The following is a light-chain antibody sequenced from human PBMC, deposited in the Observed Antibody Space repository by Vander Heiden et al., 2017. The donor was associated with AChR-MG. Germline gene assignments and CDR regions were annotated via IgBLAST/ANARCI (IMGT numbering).Light chain of an antibody. Sequence: DIQMTHSPTSLSAYVGDRVRITCRASQKISIYLNWYQQKPGKAPKLLIYGASNLESGVSSRFSGSGSGTEFTLTISMLQPEDIATYYCQLSDLTSWTFGQGTKVEIK. CDR2: GAS. J-gene: IGKJ1*01. CDR3: QLSDLTSWT. V-gene: IGKV1-39*01. CDR1: QKISIY.